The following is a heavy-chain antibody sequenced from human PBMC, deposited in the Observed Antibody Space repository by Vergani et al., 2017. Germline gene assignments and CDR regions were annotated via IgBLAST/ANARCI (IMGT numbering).Heavy chain of an antibody. CDR2: IYYSGST. CDR1: GGSISSSSHF. CDR3: ARHDSGHYDSSYYCLDV. J-gene: IGHJ6*02. Sequence: QLQLHKSGPGLVKPSETLSLTCTLSGGSISSSSHFWGWLRPAPGKGLEGIGRIYYSGSTYSNPSLKSRVSISVDTSKNLFSLKLSSVSAADSAVYYCARHDSGHYDSSYYCLDVWGQGTTVTVSS. D-gene: IGHD3-16*01. V-gene: IGHV4-39*01.